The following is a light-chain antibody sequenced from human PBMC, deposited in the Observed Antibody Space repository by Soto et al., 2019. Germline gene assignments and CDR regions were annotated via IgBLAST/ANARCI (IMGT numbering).Light chain of an antibody. J-gene: IGLJ2*01. Sequence: QSALTQPASVSGSPGQSITISCTGTSSDVGAHNFVSWYQQHPGKAPKLILYEISNRPPGLSDRFSGSKSGTTASLTISGLQAEDEADYFCSSYTTNKTLLFGGGTKLTVL. V-gene: IGLV2-14*01. CDR1: SSDVGAHNF. CDR2: EIS. CDR3: SSYTTNKTLL.